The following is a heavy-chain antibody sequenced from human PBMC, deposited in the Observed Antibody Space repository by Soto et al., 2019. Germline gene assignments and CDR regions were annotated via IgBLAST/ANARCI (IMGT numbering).Heavy chain of an antibody. Sequence: QVQLMQSGAEVKKPGASVTISCKASGYTFTSYYIHWVRQAPRQGLERMAIINPSGGGTNYAHKFQGRVTVTRDTSTSTVNMELSSLSSEDTAVYYCARDLTAADYWGQGTLVTVSS. CDR2: INPSGGGT. CDR1: GYTFTSYY. J-gene: IGHJ4*02. D-gene: IGHD2-21*02. V-gene: IGHV1-46*01. CDR3: ARDLTAADY.